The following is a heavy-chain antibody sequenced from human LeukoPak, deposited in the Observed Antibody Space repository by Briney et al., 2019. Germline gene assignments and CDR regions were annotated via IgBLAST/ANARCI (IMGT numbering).Heavy chain of an antibody. J-gene: IGHJ4*02. CDR2: IRPDGSEK. Sequence: GGSLRLSCETSGFSFSTYWMSWVRQAPGKGLEWVANIRPDGSEKYYVDSVKGRFTISRDIAKQSVFLQMTSLRVEDTAVYYCARAGQEWFGELGFDQWGQGTLVIVSS. V-gene: IGHV3-7*01. CDR1: GFSFSTYW. D-gene: IGHD3-10*01. CDR3: ARAGQEWFGELGFDQ.